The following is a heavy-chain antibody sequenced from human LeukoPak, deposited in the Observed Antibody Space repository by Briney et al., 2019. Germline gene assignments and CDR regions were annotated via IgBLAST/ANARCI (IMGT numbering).Heavy chain of an antibody. CDR1: GYSFTSYW. CDR3: ARHSKGCSSTSCHFDY. Sequence: PGESLKISCQGSGYSFTSYWIGWVRQMPGKGLEWMGIIYPGDSDTRYSPSFQGQVTISADKSISTAYLQWSSLKASDTAMYYCARHSKGCSSTSCHFDYWGQGTLVTVSS. CDR2: IYPGDSDT. D-gene: IGHD2-2*01. J-gene: IGHJ4*02. V-gene: IGHV5-51*01.